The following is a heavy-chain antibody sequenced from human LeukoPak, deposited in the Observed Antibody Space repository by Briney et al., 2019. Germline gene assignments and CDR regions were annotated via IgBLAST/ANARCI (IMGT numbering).Heavy chain of an antibody. CDR3: AKVFQKYCSRTSCYADY. CDR2: ISGSGGST. Sequence: GGSLRLSCAASGFTFSIYAMNRVRQAPGKGLEWVSAISGSGGSTYYADSVKGRFTISRDNSKNTLYLQMNSLRAEDTAVYYCAKVFQKYCSRTSCYADYWGQGTLVTASS. D-gene: IGHD2-2*01. J-gene: IGHJ4*02. CDR1: GFTFSIYA. V-gene: IGHV3-23*01.